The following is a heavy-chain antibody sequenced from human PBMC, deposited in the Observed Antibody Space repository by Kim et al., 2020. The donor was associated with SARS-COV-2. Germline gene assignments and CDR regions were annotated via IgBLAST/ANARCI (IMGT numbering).Heavy chain of an antibody. V-gene: IGHV3-23*01. J-gene: IGHJ4*02. Sequence: ESVKGRFTISRDNSKNTLYLQMNSLRAEDTAVYYCAKQITGIAAAGAFDYWGQGTLVTVSS. D-gene: IGHD6-13*01. CDR3: AKQITGIAAAGAFDY.